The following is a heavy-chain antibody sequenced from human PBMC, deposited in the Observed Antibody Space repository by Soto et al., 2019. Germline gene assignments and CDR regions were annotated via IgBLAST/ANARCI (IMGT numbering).Heavy chain of an antibody. CDR1: GFTFTSHW. D-gene: IGHD4-4*01. Sequence: GGSLRLSCAASGFTFTSHWMSWGRQAPGKGLEWVANINQEGSETHYVDSVKGRFTISRGNAENSLYLQMKSLRAEDTAVYYCTRAHHRTTLTTSSYYNYYGMDVWGQGTTVTVSS. CDR2: INQEGSET. CDR3: TRAHHRTTLTTSSYYNYYGMDV. V-gene: IGHV3-7*01. J-gene: IGHJ6*02.